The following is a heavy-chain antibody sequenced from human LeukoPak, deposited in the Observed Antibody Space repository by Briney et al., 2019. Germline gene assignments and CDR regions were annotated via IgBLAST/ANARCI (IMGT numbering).Heavy chain of an antibody. CDR3: ARAYSSSWYQRHYYYYYGMDV. J-gene: IGHJ6*02. CDR1: GFTVSSNY. CDR2: IYSGGST. V-gene: IGHV3-66*01. D-gene: IGHD6-13*01. Sequence: GGSLRLSCAASGFTVSSNYMSWVRQAPGKGLEWVSVIYSGGSTYYADSVKGRFTISRDNSKNTLYLQMNNLRAEDTAVYYCARAYSSSWYQRHYYYYYGMDVWAKGPRSPSP.